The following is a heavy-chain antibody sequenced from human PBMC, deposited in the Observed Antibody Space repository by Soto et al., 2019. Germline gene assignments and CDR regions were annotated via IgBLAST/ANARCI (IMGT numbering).Heavy chain of an antibody. D-gene: IGHD2-2*01. CDR1: EGTFSNYT. CDR3: VRSQDTGMPPKH. CDR2: IIPIFGT. J-gene: IGHJ4*02. V-gene: IGHV1-69*06. Sequence: QVQLEQSGAEVKQPGSSVKVSCKASEGTFSNYTFSWVRQAPGQRFEWMGGIIPIFGTQKFQDRVTITADTSTSTVYMELTSLRSEDTAVYYRVRSQDTGMPPKHWGQGTLVTVSS.